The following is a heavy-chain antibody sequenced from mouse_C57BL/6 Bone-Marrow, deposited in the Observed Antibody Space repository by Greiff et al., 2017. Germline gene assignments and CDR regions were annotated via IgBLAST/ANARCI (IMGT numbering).Heavy chain of an antibody. CDR2: ISYDGSN. CDR1: GYSITSGYY. Sequence: EVKLVESGPGLVQPSQSLSLTCSVTGYSITSGYYWNWIRQFPGNKLEWMGYISYDGSNNYNPSLKNRISITRDTSKHQFFLKLNSVTTEYTATYYCARGSYFDYWGQGTTLTVSS. CDR3: ARGSYFDY. V-gene: IGHV3-6*01. J-gene: IGHJ2*01.